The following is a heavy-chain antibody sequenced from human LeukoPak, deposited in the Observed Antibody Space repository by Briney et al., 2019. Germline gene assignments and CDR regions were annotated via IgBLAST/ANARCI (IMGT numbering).Heavy chain of an antibody. CDR2: INPNSGGT. Sequence: ASVKVSCKASGYTFTGYYMHWVRQAPGQGLEWMGWINPNSGGTNYAQKFQGRVTMTRDTSISTAYMELSGLRSDDTAVYYCARVDRYNWNDGGWNLGYWGQGTLVTVSS. CDR1: GYTFTGYY. D-gene: IGHD1-1*01. J-gene: IGHJ4*02. CDR3: ARVDRYNWNDGGWNLGY. V-gene: IGHV1-2*02.